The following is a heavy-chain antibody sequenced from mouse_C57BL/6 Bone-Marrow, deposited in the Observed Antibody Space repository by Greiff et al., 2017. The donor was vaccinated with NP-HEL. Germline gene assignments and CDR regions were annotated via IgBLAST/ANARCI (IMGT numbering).Heavy chain of an antibody. Sequence: QVQLQQSGAELMKPGASVKLSCKATGYTFTGYWIEWVKQRPGHGLEWIGEILPGSGSTNYNEKFKGKATFTADTSSNTAYMQLSSLTTEDSAIYYCARNIYYYGSSSAWFAYWGQGTLVTVSA. CDR3: ARNIYYYGSSSAWFAY. CDR2: ILPGSGST. V-gene: IGHV1-9*01. CDR1: GYTFTGYW. J-gene: IGHJ3*01. D-gene: IGHD1-1*01.